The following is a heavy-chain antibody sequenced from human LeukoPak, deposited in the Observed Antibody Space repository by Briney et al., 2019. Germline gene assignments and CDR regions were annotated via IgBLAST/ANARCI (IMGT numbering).Heavy chain of an antibody. V-gene: IGHV3-30*18. CDR1: GFTFSSYS. CDR2: ISYDGSNQ. J-gene: IGHJ4*02. Sequence: GGSLRLSCAASGFTFSSYSMNWVRQAPGKGLEWVAVISYDGSNQYYADSVKGRFTISRDNSKNTLYLQMNSLRAEDTAVYYCAKGVRWEVLSIHDYWGQGTLVTVSS. CDR3: AKGVRWEVLSIHDY. D-gene: IGHD1-26*01.